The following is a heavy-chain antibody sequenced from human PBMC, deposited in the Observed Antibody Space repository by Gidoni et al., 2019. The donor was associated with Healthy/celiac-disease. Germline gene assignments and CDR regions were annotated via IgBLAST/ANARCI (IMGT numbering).Heavy chain of an antibody. CDR1: GYTFTGYY. V-gene: IGHV1-2*02. CDR2: INPNSGGT. Sequence: QVQLVQSGAEVKKPGASVKVYCKASGYTFTGYYMHWVRQAPGQGLEWMGWINPNSGGTNYAQKFQGRVTMTRDTSSSTAYMELSRLRSDDTAVYYCARAEGCSSTSCYRPYYYYGMDVWGQGTTVTVSS. J-gene: IGHJ6*02. D-gene: IGHD2-2*01. CDR3: ARAEGCSSTSCYRPYYYYGMDV.